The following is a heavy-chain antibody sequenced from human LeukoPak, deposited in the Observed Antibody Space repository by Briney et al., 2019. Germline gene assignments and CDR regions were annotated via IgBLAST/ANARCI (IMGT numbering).Heavy chain of an antibody. CDR3: ARSSGTGSPENWVPYYYGMDV. V-gene: IGHV4-34*01. J-gene: IGHJ6*02. Sequence: SETLSFTCAVYGGSFSGYYWSWIRQPPGKRLEWIGEINHSGSTNYTPSLKSRVTISVDTSKNQCSLKMSTVTASNTAVYYCARSSGTGSPENWVPYYYGMDVWGQGTTVTVSS. D-gene: IGHD3-10*01. CDR1: GGSFSGYY. CDR2: INHSGST.